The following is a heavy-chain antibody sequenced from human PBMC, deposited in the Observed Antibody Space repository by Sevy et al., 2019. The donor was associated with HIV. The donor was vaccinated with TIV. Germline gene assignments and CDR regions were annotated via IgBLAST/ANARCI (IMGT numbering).Heavy chain of an antibody. D-gene: IGHD5-18*01. CDR3: TRRGYSYGDYYYYMDV. V-gene: IGHV3-73*01. CDR2: IRSKANSYAS. Sequence: GESLKISCAASGFTFSGSAMHWVRQASGKGLEWVGRIRSKANSYASAYAASVKGRFTISRDDSKNTAYLQMNSLKTEDTAVYYCTRRGYSYGDYYYYMDVWGKGTTVTVSS. CDR1: GFTFSGSA. J-gene: IGHJ6*03.